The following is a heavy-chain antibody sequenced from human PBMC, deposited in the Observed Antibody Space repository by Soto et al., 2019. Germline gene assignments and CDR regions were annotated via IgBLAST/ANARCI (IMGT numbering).Heavy chain of an antibody. J-gene: IGHJ6*02. CDR1: GFTFSSYV. CDR3: AKSSTSGNYYYDMDV. Sequence: GGSLRLSCAASGFTFSSYVMSWVRQAPGKGLEWVSAISGSGGSTFYADSVKGRFTISRDNSKNTLYVQMNSLRAEDTAVYYCAKSSTSGNYYYDMDVWGQGTTVTVSS. V-gene: IGHV3-23*01. D-gene: IGHD1-26*01. CDR2: ISGSGGST.